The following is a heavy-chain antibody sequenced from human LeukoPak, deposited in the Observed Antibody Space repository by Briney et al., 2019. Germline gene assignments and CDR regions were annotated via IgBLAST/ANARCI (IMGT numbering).Heavy chain of an antibody. V-gene: IGHV3-43*02. CDR2: ISGDGVST. J-gene: IGHJ4*02. Sequence: GGSLRLSCVASGLPIADFAMHWVRQAPGKGLEWVSLISGDGVSTFYADSVKGRFSISRDNSKNSLYLEMNSLRAEDTAVYSCARASGPFDYWGQGTLVTVSS. D-gene: IGHD3-10*01. CDR1: GLPIADFA. CDR3: ARASGPFDY.